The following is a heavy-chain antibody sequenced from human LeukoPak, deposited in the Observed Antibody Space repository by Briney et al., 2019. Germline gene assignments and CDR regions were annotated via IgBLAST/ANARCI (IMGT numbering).Heavy chain of an antibody. J-gene: IGHJ4*02. CDR2: IYYSGST. D-gene: IGHD1-26*01. V-gene: IGHV4-30-4*02. Sequence: SETLSLTCTVSGGSISSGDYYWSWIRQPPGKGLEWIGYIYYSGSTYYNPSLKSRVTISVDTSKNQFSLKVTSLTAADTAVYYCARVAQEYDGSYFRLDSWGQGTLVTVSS. CDR3: ARVAQEYDGSYFRLDS. CDR1: GGSISSGDYY.